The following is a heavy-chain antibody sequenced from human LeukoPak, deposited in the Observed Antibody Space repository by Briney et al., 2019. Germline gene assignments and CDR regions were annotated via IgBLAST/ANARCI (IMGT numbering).Heavy chain of an antibody. J-gene: IGHJ4*02. CDR3: ARGIGPYDYVWGSYRWGTFDY. CDR1: GGSFSGYY. Sequence: SETLSLTCAVYGGSFSGYYWSWIRQPPGKGLEWIGSIYYSGSTYYNPSLKSRVTISVDTSKNQFSLKLSSVTAADTAVYYCARGIGPYDYVWGSYRWGTFDYWGQGTLVTVSS. CDR2: IYYSGST. D-gene: IGHD3-16*02. V-gene: IGHV4-34*01.